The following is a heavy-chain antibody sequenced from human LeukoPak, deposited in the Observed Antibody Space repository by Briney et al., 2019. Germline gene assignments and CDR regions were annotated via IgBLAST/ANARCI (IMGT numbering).Heavy chain of an antibody. D-gene: IGHD2-2*01. J-gene: IGHJ4*02. V-gene: IGHV4-38-2*01. Sequence: SETLSLTCSVSYSSFSSDYFWGLIRPPPVKGLEWIGSISHSGSTYYNPSLKSRVTIFLDKSKNQLSLRLKSVTAAGTAVYFISRKMIRRAPDLYCHFGDRGSRDTVS. CDR1: YSSFSSDYF. CDR3: SRKMIRRAPDLYCHF. CDR2: ISHSGST.